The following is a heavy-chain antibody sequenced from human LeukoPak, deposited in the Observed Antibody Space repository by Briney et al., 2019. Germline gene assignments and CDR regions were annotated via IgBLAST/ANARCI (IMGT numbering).Heavy chain of an antibody. D-gene: IGHD5-24*01. CDR2: IFYTGFT. CDR3: ARDQWLRGPPGTYYMDV. J-gene: IGHJ6*03. CDR1: DGSISDSY. V-gene: IGHV4-59*01. Sequence: PSETLSLTCTVSDGSISDSYWSWIRQSPGKGLEWIGYIFYTGFTHYNPSLESRVTISVDTSKNQFSLKLSSVTTADTAVYYCARDQWLRGPPGTYYMDVWGKGTTVTVSS.